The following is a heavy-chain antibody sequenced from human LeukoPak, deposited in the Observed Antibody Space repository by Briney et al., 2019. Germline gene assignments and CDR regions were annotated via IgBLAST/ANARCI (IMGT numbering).Heavy chain of an antibody. CDR2: IIPLFGIV. CDR3: ARIPSGDVDTAMVMYYHYGMDV. D-gene: IGHD5-18*01. V-gene: IGHV1-69*02. CDR1: GGTFSSHT. Sequence: ASVEVSCKASGGTFSSHTISWVRQAPEQGLEWMGRIIPLFGIVNYAQKFQDRVTITADKSTGTAYMEVSSLRSEDTAVYYCARIPSGDVDTAMVMYYHYGMDVWGQGTTVTVSS. J-gene: IGHJ6*02.